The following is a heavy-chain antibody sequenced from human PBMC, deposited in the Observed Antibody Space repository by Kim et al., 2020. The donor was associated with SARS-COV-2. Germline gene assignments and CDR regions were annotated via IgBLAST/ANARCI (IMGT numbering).Heavy chain of an antibody. D-gene: IGHD1-1*01. CDR2: ISYDGSNK. CDR3: AKDGTTGKMHLDY. Sequence: GGSLRLSCAASGFILSSYGMHWVRQAPGKGLEWVAVISYDGSNKYYADSVKGRFTISRDNSKNTLYLQMNSLRAEDTAVYYCAKDGTTGKMHLDYWGQGTLVTVSA. J-gene: IGHJ4*02. CDR1: GFILSSYG. V-gene: IGHV3-33*05.